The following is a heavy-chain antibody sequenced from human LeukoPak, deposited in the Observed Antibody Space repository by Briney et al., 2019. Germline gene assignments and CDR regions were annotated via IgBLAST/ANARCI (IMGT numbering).Heavy chain of an antibody. J-gene: IGHJ4*02. CDR2: ISSSSSYI. V-gene: IGHV3-21*01. D-gene: IGHD4-17*01. Sequence: GGSLRLSCAASGFTFSSYSMNWVRQAPGKGLEWVSSISSSSSYIYYADSVKGRFTISRDNAKNLLYLQMNSLRAEDTAVYYCARNSLTTGINFDYWGQGTLVTVSS. CDR3: ARNSLTTGINFDY. CDR1: GFTFSSYS.